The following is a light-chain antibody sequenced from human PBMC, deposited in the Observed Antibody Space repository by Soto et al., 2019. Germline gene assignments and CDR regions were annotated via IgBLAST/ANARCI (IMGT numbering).Light chain of an antibody. CDR1: QSVRTY. CDR3: HQRSNWPRT. V-gene: IGKV3-11*01. CDR2: DAS. Sequence: EIVLTQSPATLSFFPGERATLSCRASQSVRTYLAWYQQKPGQAPRLLISDASKKATGIPDRFSGSGSGTDFTLTISSLEAEDSAVYYCHQRSNWPRTFGGGTKVDIK. J-gene: IGKJ4*01.